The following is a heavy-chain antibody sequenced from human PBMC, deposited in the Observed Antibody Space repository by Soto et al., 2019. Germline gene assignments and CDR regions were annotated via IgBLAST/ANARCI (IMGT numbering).Heavy chain of an antibody. CDR2: IHTGKGNI. J-gene: IGHJ3*01. Sequence: ASVKVSCKASGYTFTTYSLHWVRQAPGQRLEWMGWIHTGKGNIKYSQKFQDRVTITRDTSASTVYMELSSLRSEDTAIYYCARDPYHFEVEVWGHGTMVTV. CDR1: GYTFTTYS. V-gene: IGHV1-3*04. D-gene: IGHD1-1*01. CDR3: ARDPYHFEVEV.